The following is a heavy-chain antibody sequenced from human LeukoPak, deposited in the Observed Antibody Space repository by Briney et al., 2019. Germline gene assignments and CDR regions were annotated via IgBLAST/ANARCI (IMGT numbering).Heavy chain of an antibody. CDR3: ARDRGYGDYVGVFDI. CDR2: ISSSSSTI. CDR1: GFTFSSYS. Sequence: GGSLRLSCAASGFTFSSYSMNWVRQAPGKGLEWVSHISSSSSTIYYADSVKGRFTISRDNAKNSLYLQMNSLRDEDTAVYYCARDRGYGDYVGVFDIWGQGTMVTASS. J-gene: IGHJ3*02. D-gene: IGHD4-17*01. V-gene: IGHV3-48*02.